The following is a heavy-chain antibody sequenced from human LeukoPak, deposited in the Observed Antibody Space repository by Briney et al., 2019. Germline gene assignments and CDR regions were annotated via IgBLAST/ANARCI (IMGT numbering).Heavy chain of an antibody. J-gene: IGHJ4*02. CDR3: ARDRQSTYGSDY. D-gene: IGHD4-17*01. V-gene: IGHV3-11*06. CDR1: GFTFSDYY. Sequence: GGSLRLSCAASGFTFSDYYMSWIRQAPGKGLEWVSYISSSSGYTNYADSVKGRFTISRDNAKNSLYLQMNSLGAEDTAAYYCARDRQSTYGSDYWGQGTLVTVSS. CDR2: ISSSSGYT.